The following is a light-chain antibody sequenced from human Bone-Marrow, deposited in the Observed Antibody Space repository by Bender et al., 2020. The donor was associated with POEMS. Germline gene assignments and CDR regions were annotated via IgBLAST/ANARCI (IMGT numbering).Light chain of an antibody. CDR2: EVD. CDR3: SSYGGSNNLV. Sequence: QSALTQPPSASGSPGQSVTISCTGTSSDVGAYDYVSWYQQHPGKAPKLMIYEVDKRPSGVPARFSGSKSGNSASLTVSGLQAEDEGDYYCSSYGGSNNLVFGGGTKLTVL. V-gene: IGLV2-8*01. CDR1: SSDVGAYDY. J-gene: IGLJ2*01.